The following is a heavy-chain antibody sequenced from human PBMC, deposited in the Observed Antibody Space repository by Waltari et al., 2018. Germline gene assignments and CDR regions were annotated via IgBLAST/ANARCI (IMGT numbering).Heavy chain of an antibody. J-gene: IGHJ4*02. V-gene: IGHV3-21*01. D-gene: IGHD3-10*01. CDR3: ARVRDLGFDY. Sequence: EVQLVESGGGLVKPGGSLRLSCAASGFTFSSYSMNWVRKAPGKVLEWVSSISSSSSYIYYADSVKGRFTISRDNAKNSLYLQMNSLRAEDTAVYYCARVRDLGFDYWGQGTLVTVSS. CDR2: ISSSSSYI. CDR1: GFTFSSYS.